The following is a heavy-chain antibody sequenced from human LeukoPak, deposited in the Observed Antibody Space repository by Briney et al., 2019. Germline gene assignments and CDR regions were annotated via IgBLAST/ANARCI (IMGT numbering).Heavy chain of an antibody. D-gene: IGHD1-14*01. Sequence: GGSLRLSCEVSGLSFSNYWMHWVRQAPGKGLVWVARTNLHGTTVDYADSVKGRFTISRDNAKNILFLRMNSLRAEDTAVYYCASAYTYIRLGDHWGQGTLVTVSS. CDR3: ASAYTYIRLGDH. CDR1: GLSFSNYW. V-gene: IGHV3-74*01. J-gene: IGHJ4*02. CDR2: TNLHGTTV.